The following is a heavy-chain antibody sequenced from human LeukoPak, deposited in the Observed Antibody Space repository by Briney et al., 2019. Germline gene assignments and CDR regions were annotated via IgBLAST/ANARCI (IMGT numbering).Heavy chain of an antibody. CDR1: GGSISSGSYY. V-gene: IGHV4-61*02. CDR2: IYTSGST. D-gene: IGHD3-22*01. Sequence: SETLSLTCTVSGGSISSGSYYWSWIRQPAGKGLEWIGRIYTSGSTNYNPSLKSRVTISVDTSKNQFSLKLSSVTAADTAVCYCARDPYYDSSGYLNPWGQGTLVTVSS. CDR3: ARDPYYDSSGYLNP. J-gene: IGHJ5*02.